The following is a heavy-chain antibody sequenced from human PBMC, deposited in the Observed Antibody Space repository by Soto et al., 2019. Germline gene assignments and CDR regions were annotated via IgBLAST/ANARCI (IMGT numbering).Heavy chain of an antibody. D-gene: IGHD2-2*01. CDR1: GFPFNNYA. CDR2: VSGSGGSS. Sequence: EVQLLESGGGLVQPGGSLRLSCAASGFPFNNYAMSWVRQAPGKGLVWVSTVSGSGGSSYYADSVKGRFTISRDNSKNTLWLQMNSLRAEDTAIYYCAKDSRDCAYCSSTSNFHYWGQGALVTVSS. CDR3: AKDSRDCAYCSSTSNFHY. V-gene: IGHV3-23*01. J-gene: IGHJ4*02.